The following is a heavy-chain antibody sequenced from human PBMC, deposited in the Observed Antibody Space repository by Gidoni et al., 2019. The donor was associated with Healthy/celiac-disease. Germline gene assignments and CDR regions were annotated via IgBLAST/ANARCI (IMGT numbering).Heavy chain of an antibody. CDR3: ARDLDSAYYDSSGLFDY. J-gene: IGHJ4*02. Sequence: QVQLVESGGGVVQPGRSLRLSCAASGFTFSRYGMHWVRQAPGKGLEWVAVIWYDGRNKYYADSVKGRFTISRDNSKNTLYLQMNSLRAEDTAVYYCARDLDSAYYDSSGLFDYWGQGTLVTVSS. CDR1: GFTFSRYG. V-gene: IGHV3-33*01. D-gene: IGHD3-22*01. CDR2: IWYDGRNK.